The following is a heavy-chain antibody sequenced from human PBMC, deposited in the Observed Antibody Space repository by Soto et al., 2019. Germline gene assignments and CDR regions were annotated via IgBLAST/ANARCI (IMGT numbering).Heavy chain of an antibody. CDR3: ARALNYDFWSGYPQRYYYYGMDV. Sequence: PSETLSLTCAVYGGSFSGYYWSWIRQPPGKGLEWIGEINHSGSTNYNPSLKSRVTISVDTSKNQFSLKLSSVTAADTAVYYCARALNYDFWSGYPQRYYYYGMDVWGQGTTVT. V-gene: IGHV4-34*01. CDR2: INHSGST. J-gene: IGHJ6*02. D-gene: IGHD3-3*01. CDR1: GGSFSGYY.